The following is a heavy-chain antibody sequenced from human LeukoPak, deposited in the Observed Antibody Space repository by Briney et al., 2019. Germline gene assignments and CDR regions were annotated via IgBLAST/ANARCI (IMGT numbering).Heavy chain of an antibody. D-gene: IGHD3-10*01. V-gene: IGHV3-64*04. CDR1: GFTFSSYA. Sequence: PGGSLRLSCSASGFTFSSYAMHWVRQAPGKGLEYVSAISSNGGSTYYADSVKGRFTISRDNSKNTVSLQMNSLRAEDTALYYCAKGYAYYYGPGSNYGMDVWGQGTTVTVSS. CDR2: ISSNGGST. CDR3: AKGYAYYYGPGSNYGMDV. J-gene: IGHJ6*02.